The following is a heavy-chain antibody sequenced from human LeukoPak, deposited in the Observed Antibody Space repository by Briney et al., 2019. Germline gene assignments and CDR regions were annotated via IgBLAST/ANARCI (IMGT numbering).Heavy chain of an antibody. D-gene: IGHD1-26*01. J-gene: IGHJ4*02. CDR1: GGSISSYY. CDR2: IYYSGST. V-gene: IGHV4-59*01. Sequence: SETLSLTCTVSGGSISSYYWSWIRQPPGKGLEWIGYIYYSGSTNYNPSLKSRATISVDTSKNQFSLKLSSVTAADTAVYYCAAARYSGSYYYFDYWGQGTLVTVSS. CDR3: AAARYSGSYYYFDY.